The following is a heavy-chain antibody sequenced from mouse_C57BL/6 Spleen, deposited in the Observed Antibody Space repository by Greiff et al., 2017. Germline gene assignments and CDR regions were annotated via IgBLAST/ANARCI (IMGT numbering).Heavy chain of an antibody. V-gene: IGHV1-15*01. J-gene: IGHJ4*01. CDR2: IDPETGGT. Sequence: VQLVESGAELVRPGASVTLSCKASGYTFTDYEMHWVKQTHVHGLEWIGAIDPETGGTAYNQKFKGKAILTADKSSSTAYMELRSLTSEDSAVYYCTRGITTVVAPYAMDYWGQGTSVTVSS. CDR3: TRGITTVVAPYAMDY. D-gene: IGHD1-1*01. CDR1: GYTFTDYE.